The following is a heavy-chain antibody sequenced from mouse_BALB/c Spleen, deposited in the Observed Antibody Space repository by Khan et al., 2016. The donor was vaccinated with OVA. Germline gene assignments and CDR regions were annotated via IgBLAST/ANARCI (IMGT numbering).Heavy chain of an antibody. Sequence: EVELVESGGDLVKPGGSLKLSCAASGFTFSSYGMSWVRQTPDKRLDWVATISSGGSYTYYTDNLKGRFTISRDNAKNTLYLQMSSLKSEDTAMYCCAKQAYYNEGSSMDYWGQGTLVTVSA. V-gene: IGHV5-6*01. J-gene: IGHJ4*01. CDR1: GFTFSSYG. CDR2: ISSGGSYT. CDR3: AKQAYYNEGSSMDY. D-gene: IGHD1-1*01.